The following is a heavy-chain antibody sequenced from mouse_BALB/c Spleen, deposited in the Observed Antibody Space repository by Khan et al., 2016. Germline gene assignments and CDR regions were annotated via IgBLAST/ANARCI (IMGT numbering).Heavy chain of an antibody. CDR3: ASDPYGYDVAWFAY. CDR1: GYSITSDYA. J-gene: IGHJ3*01. D-gene: IGHD2-2*01. CDR2: ISYRGST. V-gene: IGHV3-2*02. Sequence: EVQLQESGPGLVKPSQSLSLTCTVTGYSITSDYAWNWIRQFPGNKLEWMGYISYRGSTNYNPSLKSRISITREPSKNQFFLQLNSVTTEDTATYFCASDPYGYDVAWFAYWGQGTLVSVSA.